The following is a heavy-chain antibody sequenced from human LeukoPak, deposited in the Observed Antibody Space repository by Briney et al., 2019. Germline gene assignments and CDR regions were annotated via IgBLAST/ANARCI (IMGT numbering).Heavy chain of an antibody. CDR3: AKDNCVLGYCTSYNWFDP. D-gene: IGHD2-8*01. CDR1: GGTFSSYA. CDR2: IIPILGIA. J-gene: IGHJ5*02. V-gene: IGHV1-69*04. Sequence: ASVKVSCKASGGTFSSYAISWVRQAPGQGLEWMGRIIPILGIANYAQKFQGRVTITADKSTSTAYMELSSLRSEDTAVYYCAKDNCVLGYCTSYNWFDPWGQGTLVTVSS.